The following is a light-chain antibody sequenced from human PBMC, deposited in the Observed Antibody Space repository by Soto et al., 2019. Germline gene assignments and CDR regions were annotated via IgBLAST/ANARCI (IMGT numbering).Light chain of an antibody. J-gene: IGKJ2*01. CDR1: QTVSSN. CDR3: QQYNKWPYT. Sequence: EIVMTQSPATLSVSPGEKVALSCRASQTVSSNFAWYQQKPGQAPILVVYGASTRATGIPARFSGSGSGTDFTLSISSLQSEDFALYYCQQYNKWPYTFGPGTKLEIK. V-gene: IGKV3-15*01. CDR2: GAS.